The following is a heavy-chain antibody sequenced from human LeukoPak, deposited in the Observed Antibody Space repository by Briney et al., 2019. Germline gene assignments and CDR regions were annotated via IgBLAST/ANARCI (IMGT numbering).Heavy chain of an antibody. D-gene: IGHD2-15*01. J-gene: IGHJ4*02. Sequence: SVKVSCKASGGTFSSYAISWVRQAPGQGLEWMGRIIPIFGTANYAQKFQGRVTITANGSTSTAYIELSSLRSEDAAVYYCARAEWGGGRGRSDYWGQGTLVPVSS. CDR1: GGTFSSYA. CDR2: IIPIFGTA. V-gene: IGHV1-69*13. CDR3: ARAEWGGGRGRSDY.